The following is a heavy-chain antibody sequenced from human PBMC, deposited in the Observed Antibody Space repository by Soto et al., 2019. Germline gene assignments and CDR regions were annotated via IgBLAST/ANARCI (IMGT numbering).Heavy chain of an antibody. CDR2: MNPNSGNT. Sequence: ASVKVSCTASGYTFSTNAMHWVRQAPRQGLEWMGWMNPNSGNTGYAQKFQGRVTMTRNTSISTAYMELSSLRSEDTAVYYCAITNVMVYVRGAFDIWGQGTMVTVSS. V-gene: IGHV1-8*02. CDR1: GYTFSTNA. J-gene: IGHJ3*02. D-gene: IGHD2-8*01. CDR3: AITNVMVYVRGAFDI.